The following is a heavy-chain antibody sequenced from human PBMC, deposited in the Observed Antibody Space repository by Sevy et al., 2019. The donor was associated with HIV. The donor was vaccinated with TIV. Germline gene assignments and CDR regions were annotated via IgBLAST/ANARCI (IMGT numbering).Heavy chain of an antibody. V-gene: IGHV3-30-3*01. D-gene: IGHD3-10*02. CDR2: ISYDGSNR. CDR1: GFMFSNYA. J-gene: IGHJ6*02. CDR3: ARIVSAGSYVSGMDV. Sequence: GGSLRLSCATSGFMFSNYAMHWVRQAPGKGLEWVALISYDGSNRYYADSVKGRFTISRDNAKYTLYVQMNSLKTEDTAVYYCARIVSAGSYVSGMDVWGQGTTVTVSS.